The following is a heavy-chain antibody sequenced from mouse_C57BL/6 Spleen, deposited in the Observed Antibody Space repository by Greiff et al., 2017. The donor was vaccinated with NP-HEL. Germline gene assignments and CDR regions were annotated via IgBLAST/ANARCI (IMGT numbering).Heavy chain of an antibody. J-gene: IGHJ4*01. Sequence: VQLQQPGAELVKPGASVKMSCKASGYTFTSYWITWVKQRPGQGLEWIGDIYPGSGSTNYNEKFKSKATLTADTSPSTAYMQLSSLTSEDSAVYYCARTAQAMDYWGQGTSVTVSS. D-gene: IGHD3-2*02. CDR1: GYTFTSYW. CDR2: IYPGSGST. CDR3: ARTAQAMDY. V-gene: IGHV1-55*01.